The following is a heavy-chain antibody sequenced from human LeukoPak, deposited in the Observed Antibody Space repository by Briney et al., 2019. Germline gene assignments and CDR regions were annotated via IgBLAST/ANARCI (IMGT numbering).Heavy chain of an antibody. V-gene: IGHV3-21*01. CDR2: ISSSSSYI. CDR1: GFTFRNYA. D-gene: IGHD3-3*01. Sequence: GGSLRLSCAASGFTFRNYAMTWVRQAPGKGLEWVSSISSSSSYIYYADSVKGRFTISRDNAKNSLYLQMNSLRAEDTAVYYCARDLEAYASFDYWGQGTLVTVSS. CDR3: ARDLEAYASFDY. J-gene: IGHJ4*02.